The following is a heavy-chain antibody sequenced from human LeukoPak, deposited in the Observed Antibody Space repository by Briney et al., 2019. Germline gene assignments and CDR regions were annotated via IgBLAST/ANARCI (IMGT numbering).Heavy chain of an antibody. CDR2: INSGGSST. J-gene: IGHJ6*03. Sequence: GGSLRLSCAASGFTFSSYWMHWVRQAPGKGLVWVSRINSGGSSTIYADSVKGRFTISRDNAKNTLYLQMNSLRAEDTAVYYCAREGDYYYYYYMDVWGKGTTVTVSS. V-gene: IGHV3-74*01. CDR1: GFTFSSYW. CDR3: AREGDYYYYYYMDV.